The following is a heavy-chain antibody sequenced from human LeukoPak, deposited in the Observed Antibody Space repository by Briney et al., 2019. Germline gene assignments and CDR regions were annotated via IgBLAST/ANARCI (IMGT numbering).Heavy chain of an antibody. D-gene: IGHD4-17*01. J-gene: IGHJ6*02. Sequence: SETLSLTCTVSGGSISRYYWSWIPQPPGKGLEWIGYIYDSGSTNYNPSLKSRVTISVDTSKNQFSLKLSSVTAADTAVYYCARLAVTPYYYYGMDVWGQGTTVTVSS. CDR3: ARLAVTPYYYYGMDV. CDR1: GGSISRYY. CDR2: IYDSGST. V-gene: IGHV4-59*08.